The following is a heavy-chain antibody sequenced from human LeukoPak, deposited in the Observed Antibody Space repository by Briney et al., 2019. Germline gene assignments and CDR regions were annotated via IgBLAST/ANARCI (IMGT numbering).Heavy chain of an antibody. D-gene: IGHD3-3*01. J-gene: IGHJ4*02. V-gene: IGHV3-30-3*01. Sequence: GGSLRLSCAASGFTFSSYAMHWVRQAPGKGLEWVAVISYDGSNKYYADPVKGRFTISRDNSKNTLYLQMNSLRAEDTAVYYCATPRGFWSGYCRFDYWGQGTLVTVSS. CDR1: GFTFSSYA. CDR2: ISYDGSNK. CDR3: ATPRGFWSGYCRFDY.